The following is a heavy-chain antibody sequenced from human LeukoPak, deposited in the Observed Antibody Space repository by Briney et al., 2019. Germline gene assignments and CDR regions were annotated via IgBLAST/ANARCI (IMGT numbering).Heavy chain of an antibody. CDR1: GGSISSDDYY. V-gene: IGHV4-30-4*01. J-gene: IGHJ6*03. Sequence: PSQTLSLTCAVSGGSISSDDYYWSWIRQPPGKGLEWIGYIYYSGSTHYSPSLKSRVTISVDTSKNQFSLNLSSVTAADTAVYYCARVTIHYYYMDVWGKGTMVTVSS. D-gene: IGHD1/OR15-1a*01. CDR2: IYYSGST. CDR3: ARVTIHYYYMDV.